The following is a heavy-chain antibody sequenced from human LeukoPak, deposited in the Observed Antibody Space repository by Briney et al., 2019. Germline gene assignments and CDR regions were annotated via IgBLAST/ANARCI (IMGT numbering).Heavy chain of an antibody. CDR2: IKQDGSEK. Sequence: GGSLRLSCAASGFTFSSYWMSWVRQAPGKGLEWVANIKQDGSEKYYVDSVKGRFTISRDNAKNSLYLQMNSLRAEDTAVYYCATFDYGDYVPFDYWGQGTLVTVPS. CDR3: ATFDYGDYVPFDY. V-gene: IGHV3-7*01. J-gene: IGHJ4*02. CDR1: GFTFSSYW. D-gene: IGHD4-17*01.